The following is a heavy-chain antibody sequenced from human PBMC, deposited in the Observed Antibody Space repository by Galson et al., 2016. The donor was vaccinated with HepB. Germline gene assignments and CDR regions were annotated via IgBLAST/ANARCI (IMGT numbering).Heavy chain of an antibody. CDR3: ARLLVGLPFDS. J-gene: IGHJ4*02. V-gene: IGHV2-5*02. CDR2: IYWDDDE. D-gene: IGHD1-26*01. CDR1: GFSLNTSGVA. Sequence: KPTQTLTLTCTFSGFSLNTSGVAVGWIRQPPGKALEWLALIYWDDDERYSPSLKTRLTITKATSKNQVTLRLTNMDPMDTATYYCARLLVGLPFDSWGQGTLVTVSS.